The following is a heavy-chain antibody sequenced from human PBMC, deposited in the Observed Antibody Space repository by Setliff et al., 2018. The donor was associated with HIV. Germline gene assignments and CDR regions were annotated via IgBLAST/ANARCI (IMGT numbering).Heavy chain of an antibody. D-gene: IGHD3-10*01. V-gene: IGHV4-61*02. CDR1: GGFISSGTYY. CDR3: ASSPDSMVRARGEAFDI. Sequence: SETLSLTCTVSGGFISSGTYYWSWTRQPAGKGLEWIGRIYTSGSTNYSPSLKSRVTISVDTSKNQFSLKLSSVTAADTAVYYCASSPDSMVRARGEAFDIWGQGTMVTVSS. J-gene: IGHJ3*02. CDR2: IYTSGST.